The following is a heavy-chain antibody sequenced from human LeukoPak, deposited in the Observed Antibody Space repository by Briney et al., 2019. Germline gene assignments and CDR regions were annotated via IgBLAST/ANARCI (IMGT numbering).Heavy chain of an antibody. D-gene: IGHD2/OR15-2a*01. CDR3: AKDRIQTKH. CDR1: GFTFSSYA. V-gene: IGHV3-21*04. J-gene: IGHJ4*02. CDR2: ISSSSSYI. Sequence: GGSLRLSCTASGFTFSSYAMNWVRQAPGKGLEWVSSISSSSSYIYYADSVKGRFTISRDNSKNTLYLQMNSLRAEDTAVYYCAKDRIQTKHWGQGTLVTVSS.